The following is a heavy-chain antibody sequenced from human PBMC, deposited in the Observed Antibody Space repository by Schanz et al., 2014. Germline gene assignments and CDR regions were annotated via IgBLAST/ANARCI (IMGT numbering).Heavy chain of an antibody. CDR2: IKQDGSER. V-gene: IGHV3-7*01. CDR1: GFTFTGHW. J-gene: IGHJ4*02. CDR3: ASLYDREYFDY. Sequence: DVQLVESGGGLVQPGGSLRLSCAASGFTFTGHWMSWVRQAPGKGLEWVANIKQDGSERYYVDSVKGRFTISRDNAKNSLYLQMNSLRAEDTAVYYCASLYDREYFDYWGQGTLVTVSS. D-gene: IGHD2-8*01.